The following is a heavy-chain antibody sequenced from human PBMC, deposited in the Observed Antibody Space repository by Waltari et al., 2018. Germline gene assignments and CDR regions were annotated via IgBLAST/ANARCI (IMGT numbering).Heavy chain of an antibody. CDR2: INHSGST. CDR3: ARGSDGWFDP. J-gene: IGHJ5*02. Sequence: QVQLQQWGAGLLKPSETLSLTCAVYGGSFSGYYWSWIRQPPGKGLEWIGEINHSGSTNYNPSLKSRVTISVDTSKNQFSLKLSSVTAADTAVYYCARGSDGWFDPWGQGTLVTVSS. CDR1: GGSFSGYY. V-gene: IGHV4-34*01.